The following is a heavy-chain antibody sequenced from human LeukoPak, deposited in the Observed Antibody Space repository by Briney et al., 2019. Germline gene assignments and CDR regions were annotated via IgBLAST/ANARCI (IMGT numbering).Heavy chain of an antibody. V-gene: IGHV1-69*13. Sequence: ASVKVSCKASGGTFSSYAISWVRQAPGQGLEWMGGVIPIFGTANYAQKFQGRVTITADESTSTAYMELSSLRSEDTAVYYCARVMDSGWYSGFDYWGRGTLVTVSS. CDR1: GGTFSSYA. J-gene: IGHJ4*02. D-gene: IGHD6-19*01. CDR2: VIPIFGTA. CDR3: ARVMDSGWYSGFDY.